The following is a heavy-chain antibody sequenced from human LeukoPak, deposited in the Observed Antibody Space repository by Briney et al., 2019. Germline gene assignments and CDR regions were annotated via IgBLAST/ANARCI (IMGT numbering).Heavy chain of an antibody. Sequence: GGSLRLSCAASGFTFSNYWMNWVRQAPGKGLEWVSYISTFSSTIYYADSVKGRFTISRDNAKNSLHLQMNSLRAEDTAVYYCARVPRGGYAPGDYWGQGTLVTVSS. CDR1: GFTFSNYW. CDR3: ARVPRGGYAPGDY. V-gene: IGHV3-48*04. D-gene: IGHD3-10*01. CDR2: ISTFSSTI. J-gene: IGHJ4*02.